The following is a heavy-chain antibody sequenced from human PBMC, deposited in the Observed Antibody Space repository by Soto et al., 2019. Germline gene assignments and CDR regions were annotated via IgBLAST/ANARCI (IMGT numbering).Heavy chain of an antibody. CDR1: GFTFSNAW. J-gene: IGHJ4*02. Sequence: GGSLRLSCAASGFTFSNAWMSWVRQAPGKGLEWVGRIKSKTDGGTTDYATPVKGSITISRDDSKNTLYLQMNSLKTEDTAVYYGTTDPSGWYYFDYWGQGTLVTVSS. CDR2: IKSKTDGGTT. CDR3: TTDPSGWYYFDY. D-gene: IGHD6-19*01. V-gene: IGHV3-15*01.